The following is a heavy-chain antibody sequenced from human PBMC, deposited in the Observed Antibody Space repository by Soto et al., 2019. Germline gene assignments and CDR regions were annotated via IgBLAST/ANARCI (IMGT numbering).Heavy chain of an antibody. V-gene: IGHV3-30*03. CDR3: AVSYCGGDCYWGKDY. J-gene: IGHJ4*02. D-gene: IGHD2-21*02. Sequence: HPGGSLRLSCAASGFTFSSYGMHWVRQAPGKGLEWVAVISYDGSNKYYADSVKGRFTISRDNSKNTLYLQMNSLRAEDTAVYYCAVSYCGGDCYWGKDYWGQGTLGTVSS. CDR2: ISYDGSNK. CDR1: GFTFSSYG.